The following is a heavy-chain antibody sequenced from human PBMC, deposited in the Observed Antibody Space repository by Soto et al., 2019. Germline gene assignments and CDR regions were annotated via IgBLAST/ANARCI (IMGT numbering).Heavy chain of an antibody. CDR2: IGTAGDT. Sequence: GGSLRLSCAASGFTFSSYDMHWVRQATGKGLEWVLAIGTAGDTYYPGSVKGRFTISRENAKNSLYLQMNSLRAGDTAVYYCARSKNYYYYYMDVWGKGTTVTVSS. CDR1: GFTFSSYD. V-gene: IGHV3-13*01. CDR3: ARSKNYYYYYMDV. J-gene: IGHJ6*03.